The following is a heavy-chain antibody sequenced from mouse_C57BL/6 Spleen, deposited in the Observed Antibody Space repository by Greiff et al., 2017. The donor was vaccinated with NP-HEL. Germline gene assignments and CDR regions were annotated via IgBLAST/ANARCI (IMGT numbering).Heavy chain of an antibody. D-gene: IGHD2-5*01. Sequence: EVQLQQSGPELVKPGASVKISCKASGYTFTDYYMNWVKQSHGKSLEWIGDINPNNGGTSYNQKFKGKATLTVDKSSSTAYMELRSLTSEDSAVYYCARENSNRWYFDVWGTGTTVTVSS. CDR2: INPNNGGT. V-gene: IGHV1-26*01. CDR3: ARENSNRWYFDV. J-gene: IGHJ1*03. CDR1: GYTFTDYY.